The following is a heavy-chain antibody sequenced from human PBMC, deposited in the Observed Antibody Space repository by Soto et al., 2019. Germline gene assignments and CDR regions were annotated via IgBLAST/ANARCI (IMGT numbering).Heavy chain of an antibody. Sequence: EVQLLESGGGLVQPGGSLRLSCSTSGFTFNTYAMNWVRQAPGKGLEWVSALSGSGGTTYYADSVRGRFTISRDNSKNTLFLQMNSLRADDTALYYCAKQRSGYGSGSDTYYFDFWGQGTLVTLSS. D-gene: IGHD3-10*01. CDR1: GFTFNTYA. CDR2: LSGSGGTT. CDR3: AKQRSGYGSGSDTYYFDF. J-gene: IGHJ4*02. V-gene: IGHV3-23*01.